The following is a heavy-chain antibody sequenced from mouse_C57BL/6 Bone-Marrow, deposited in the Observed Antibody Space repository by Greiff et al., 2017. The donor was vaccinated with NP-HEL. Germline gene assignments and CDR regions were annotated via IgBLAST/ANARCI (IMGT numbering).Heavy chain of an antibody. J-gene: IGHJ2*01. CDR2: ISDGGSYT. D-gene: IGHD6-1*01. V-gene: IGHV5-4*01. CDR3: ARGLYLYYIDY. Sequence: EVQLVESGGGLVKPGGSLKLSCAASGFTFSSYAMSWVRQTPEKRLEWVATISDGGSYTYYPDNVKGRFTISRDNAKNNLYLQMRHLKSEDTAMYYCARGLYLYYIDYWGQGTTLTVSS. CDR1: GFTFSSYA.